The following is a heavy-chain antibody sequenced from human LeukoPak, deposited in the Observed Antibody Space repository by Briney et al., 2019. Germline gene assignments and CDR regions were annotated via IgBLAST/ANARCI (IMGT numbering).Heavy chain of an antibody. Sequence: PGGSLRLSCAASGFTFSTYTMSWVRQAPGKGLEWVSAISGSGGNTYYADSVKGRFNISRDNSKNTLYLQMDSLRADDTAVYYCAKAAFSRTSYFDYWGQGTLVTASS. CDR1: GFTFSTYT. CDR2: ISGSGGNT. J-gene: IGHJ4*02. D-gene: IGHD3-3*02. V-gene: IGHV3-23*01. CDR3: AKAAFSRTSYFDY.